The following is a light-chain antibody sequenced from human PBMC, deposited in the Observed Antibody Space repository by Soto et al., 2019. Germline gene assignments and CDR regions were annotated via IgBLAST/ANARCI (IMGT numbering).Light chain of an antibody. CDR1: NIGSKR. CDR3: QVWDSSSNHRV. CDR2: DNS. V-gene: IGLV3-21*02. Sequence: SYVMTQPPSVSVAPGQTARITCGGNNIGSKRVHWHQQKPGQAPVLVVHDNSDRPSGIPERFSGSNSGNTATLTISRVEAGDEADYYCQVWDSSSNHRVFGGGTKLTVL. J-gene: IGLJ3*02.